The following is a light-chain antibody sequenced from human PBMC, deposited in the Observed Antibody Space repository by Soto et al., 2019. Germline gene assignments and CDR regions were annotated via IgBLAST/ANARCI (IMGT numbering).Light chain of an antibody. CDR1: QNISRS. CDR3: HQYNGWPRT. V-gene: IGKV3-15*01. CDR2: GTS. J-gene: IGKJ1*01. Sequence: DIVMTQSPVTLSVSPGDRATLSCRASQNISRSLAWYQQKPGQGPSLLIYGTSTRAGGVPDRFSGGGSGTEFTLTITRLQSEDFAVYYCHQYNGWPRTCGQGTKVDIK.